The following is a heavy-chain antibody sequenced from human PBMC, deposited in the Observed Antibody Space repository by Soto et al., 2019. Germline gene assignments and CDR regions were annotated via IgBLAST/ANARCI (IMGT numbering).Heavy chain of an antibody. Sequence: EVQLVESGGAWLRLGGSRRPSWAAPGFTFRTYSMNWFRQAPGKGLEGISYITTSSSTIYYADSVKGRFTISRDNAKNSLYLQMNSLRVEDTAVYYCARRAVWGQGTTVTVS. V-gene: IGHV3-48*01. CDR2: ITTSSSTI. CDR3: ARRAV. J-gene: IGHJ6*02. CDR1: GFTFRTYS.